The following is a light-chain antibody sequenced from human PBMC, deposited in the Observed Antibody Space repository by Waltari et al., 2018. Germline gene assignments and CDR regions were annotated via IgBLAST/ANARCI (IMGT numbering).Light chain of an antibody. CDR3: QTGGHGTWV. J-gene: IGLJ3*02. CDR1: SGHSSNV. CDR2: VNSDGSH. V-gene: IGLV4-69*01. Sequence: QLVLTQSPSASASLGASVKLTCTLSSGHSSNVIAWHQQQPDEGPRYLMKVNSDGSHSKGDKIPDRFSGSSSGAEHYLTISSLQSEDEADYYCQTGGHGTWVFGGGTKLTVL.